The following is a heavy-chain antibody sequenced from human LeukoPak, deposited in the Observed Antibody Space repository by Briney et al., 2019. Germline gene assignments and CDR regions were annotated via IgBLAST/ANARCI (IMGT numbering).Heavy chain of an antibody. CDR2: INPTDGAT. Sequence: EASVKVSCKASGYTFTMYYIHWVRQAPGQGLEWMGVINPTDGATTYAQRFQGRVTMTRDTSINTAYMELSGLRSDDTAIYYCARGGDQLLLVTLDFDYWGQGTLVTVSS. J-gene: IGHJ4*02. D-gene: IGHD2-2*01. CDR1: GYTFTMYY. V-gene: IGHV1-46*01. CDR3: ARGGDQLLLVTLDFDY.